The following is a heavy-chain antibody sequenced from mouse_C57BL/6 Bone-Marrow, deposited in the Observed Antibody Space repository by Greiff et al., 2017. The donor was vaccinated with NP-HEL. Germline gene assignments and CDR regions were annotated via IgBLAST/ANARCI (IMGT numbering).Heavy chain of an antibody. Sequence: VQLQESGAELAKPGASVKLSCKASGYTFTSYWMHWVKQRPGQGLEWIGYINPSSGYTKYNQKFKDKATLTVDKSSSTAYMQLSSLTYEDSAVYYCALYSWFAYWGQGTLVTVSA. J-gene: IGHJ3*01. V-gene: IGHV1-7*01. D-gene: IGHD1-1*01. CDR2: INPSSGYT. CDR1: GYTFTSYW. CDR3: ALYSWFAY.